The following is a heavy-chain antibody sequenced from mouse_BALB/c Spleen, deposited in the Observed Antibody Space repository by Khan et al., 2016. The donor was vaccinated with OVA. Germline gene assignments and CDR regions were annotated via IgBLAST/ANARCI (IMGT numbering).Heavy chain of an antibody. D-gene: IGHD2-1*01. CDR3: ARAGYGNPFAY. J-gene: IGHJ3*01. CDR1: GYTFTSYY. V-gene: IGHV1S81*02. CDR2: INPNNGDS. Sequence: QVQLQQPGAELVKPGTSVKISCKASGYTFTSYYMYWVKQRPGQGLEWIGEINPNNGDSNFNEKFKSKATLTVDKSSSTAYMQLGILTSEDSAVYYCARAGYGNPFAYWGQGTLVTVSA.